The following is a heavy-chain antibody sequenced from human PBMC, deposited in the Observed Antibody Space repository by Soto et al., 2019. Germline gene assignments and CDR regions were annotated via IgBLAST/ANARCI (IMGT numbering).Heavy chain of an antibody. Sequence: TSETLSLTCAVSGGSISSGGYSWSWIRQPPGKGLEWIGYIYYSGSVYYNPSLKSRVTMSVDTSKNQFSLKLSSVTAADTAVYYCVREDDGGGRDYYGLDVWGQGTTVTVSS. D-gene: IGHD4-17*01. CDR3: VREDDGGGRDYYGLDV. CDR2: IYYSGSV. V-gene: IGHV4-30-2*05. J-gene: IGHJ6*02. CDR1: GGSISSGGYS.